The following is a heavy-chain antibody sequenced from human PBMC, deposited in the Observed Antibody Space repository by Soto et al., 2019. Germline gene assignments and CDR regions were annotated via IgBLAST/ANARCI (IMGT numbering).Heavy chain of an antibody. V-gene: IGHV3-48*01. J-gene: IGHJ5*02. CDR1: GFTFSSYS. Sequence: EVQLVESGGGLVQPGGSLRLSCATSGFTFSSYSMNWVRQAPGKGLEWVSYISSRSSTIYYADSVKGRFTISRDNDKNSLYLQMNSLRAEDTAVYYCARHPERIAEIGWFDPWGQGTLVTVSS. CDR2: ISSRSSTI. D-gene: IGHD6-13*01. CDR3: ARHPERIAEIGWFDP.